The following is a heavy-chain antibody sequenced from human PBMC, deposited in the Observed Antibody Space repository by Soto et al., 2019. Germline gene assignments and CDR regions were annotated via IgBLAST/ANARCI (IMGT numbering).Heavy chain of an antibody. J-gene: IGHJ4*02. V-gene: IGHV3-21*01. Sequence: PGGSLGLCCRASGVTFSAYNMSWVRQAPGKGLEWVSSISSSSSYIYYADSVKGRFTISRDNAKNSLYLQMNSLRAEDTAVYYCASQQQVAAASDYWGQRTLVTVS. CDR3: ASQQQVAAASDY. D-gene: IGHD6-13*01. CDR2: ISSSSSYI. CDR1: GVTFSAYN.